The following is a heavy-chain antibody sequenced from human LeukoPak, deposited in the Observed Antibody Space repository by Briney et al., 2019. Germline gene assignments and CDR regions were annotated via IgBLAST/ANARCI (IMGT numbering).Heavy chain of an antibody. CDR3: AKDYYDSSGYYGYFDY. D-gene: IGHD3-22*01. CDR1: GFTFSSYA. J-gene: IGHJ4*02. V-gene: IGHV3-23*01. CDR2: ISGSGGST. Sequence: GGSLRLSCAASGFTFSSYAMSWVRQAPGKGLEWVSAISGSGGSTFYADSVKGRFTISRDNSKNTLYLQMNSLRAEDTAVYYCAKDYYDSSGYYGYFDYWGQGTLVTVSS.